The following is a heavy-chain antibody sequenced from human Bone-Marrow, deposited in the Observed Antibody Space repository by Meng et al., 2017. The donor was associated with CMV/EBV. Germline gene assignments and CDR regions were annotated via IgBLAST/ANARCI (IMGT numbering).Heavy chain of an antibody. CDR3: ARDARIAAPDY. CDR1: GFTFSSHA. V-gene: IGHV3-30*04. Sequence: GESLKISCAASGFTFSSHAMHWVRQDSGKGLEWVAVISYDGSNKYYADSVKGRFTISRDNAKNTLYLQMNSLRAEDTAVYYCARDARIAAPDYWGQGRLVTVSS. D-gene: IGHD6-6*01. CDR2: ISYDGSNK. J-gene: IGHJ4*02.